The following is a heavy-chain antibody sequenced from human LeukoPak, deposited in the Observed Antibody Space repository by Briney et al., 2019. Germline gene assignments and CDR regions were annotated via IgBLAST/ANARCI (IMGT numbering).Heavy chain of an antibody. CDR2: INPASAGA. Sequence: ASVKVSCKPSRYTFTNYYIHWVRQAPGQEPEWVGWINPASAGAAFAPKFQGRVSMTWDSSITTAFMDLTSLRSNDTAIYYCARQLGNYYRAFDFWGQGTLVTVSS. CDR1: RYTFTNYY. CDR3: ARQLGNYYRAFDF. V-gene: IGHV1-2*02. J-gene: IGHJ4*02. D-gene: IGHD1-26*01.